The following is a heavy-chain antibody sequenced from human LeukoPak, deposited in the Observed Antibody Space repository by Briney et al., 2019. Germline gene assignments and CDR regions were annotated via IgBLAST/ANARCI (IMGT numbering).Heavy chain of an antibody. J-gene: IGHJ6*03. Sequence: PGGPLRLSCAASGFTFSDYYMSWIRQAPGKGLERDSYISSSGSTIYYADSVKGRFTISRDNAKNSLYLQMNSLRAEDTAVYYCARAASVFGVVTKYYYYYYMDVWGKGTTVTVSS. CDR2: ISSSGSTI. CDR1: GFTFSDYY. V-gene: IGHV3-11*01. CDR3: ARAASVFGVVTKYYYYYYMDV. D-gene: IGHD3-3*01.